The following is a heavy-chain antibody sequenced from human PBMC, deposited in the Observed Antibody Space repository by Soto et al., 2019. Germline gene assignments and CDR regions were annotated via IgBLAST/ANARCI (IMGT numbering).Heavy chain of an antibody. V-gene: IGHV4-59*08. D-gene: IGHD6-19*01. Sequence: SETLPLTCTVSGGSLSSYCLSWIRQPPGKGLECIGYIYYSGSTNYNPSLKSRVTIAVDTSKNQFSLKLSSVTAADTFVYYCARQGWEQWPVRFDYWGQGTLVTVSS. CDR2: IYYSGST. CDR1: GGSLSSYC. J-gene: IGHJ4*02. CDR3: ARQGWEQWPVRFDY.